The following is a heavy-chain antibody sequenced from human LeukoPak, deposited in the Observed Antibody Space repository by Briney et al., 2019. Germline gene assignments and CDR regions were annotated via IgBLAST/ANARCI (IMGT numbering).Heavy chain of an antibody. CDR1: GGSISSSSYY. CDR2: IYYSGST. D-gene: IGHD1-14*01. CDR3: ARTRGIPDVYFDC. J-gene: IGHJ4*02. V-gene: IGHV4-39*01. Sequence: SETLSLTCTVSGGSISSSSYYWGWIRQPPGKGLEWIGSIYYSGSTYYNPSLKTRVTISVDTSKNQFSLKLSSVTAADRAVYYCARTRGIPDVYFDCWGQGTLVTVSS.